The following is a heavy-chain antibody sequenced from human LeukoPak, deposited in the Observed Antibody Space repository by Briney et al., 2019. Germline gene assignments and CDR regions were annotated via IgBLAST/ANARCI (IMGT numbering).Heavy chain of an antibody. D-gene: IGHD5-18*01. Sequence: SETLSLTCTVSGGFISSYYWSWIRQPPGKGLEWIGYIYYSGSTYYNPSLKSRVTISVDTSKNQFSLKLSSVTAADTAVYYCARTWIQLNPDAFDIWGQGTMVTVSS. CDR2: IYYSGST. CDR1: GGFISSYY. CDR3: ARTWIQLNPDAFDI. V-gene: IGHV4-59*12. J-gene: IGHJ3*02.